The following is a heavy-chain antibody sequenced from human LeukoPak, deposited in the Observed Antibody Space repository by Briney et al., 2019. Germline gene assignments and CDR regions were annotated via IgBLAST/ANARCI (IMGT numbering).Heavy chain of an antibody. CDR1: GFTFSSYA. V-gene: IGHV3-23*01. CDR3: AKRPLSSGGSCYNY. Sequence: GGSLRLSCAASGFTFSSYAMSWVRQAPGKGLEWVSAISGSGGSTYYADSVKGRFTISRDNSKNTLYLQMNSLRAEDTAVYYCAKRPLSSGGSCYNYWGQGTLVTVSS. CDR2: ISGSGGST. D-gene: IGHD2-15*01. J-gene: IGHJ4*02.